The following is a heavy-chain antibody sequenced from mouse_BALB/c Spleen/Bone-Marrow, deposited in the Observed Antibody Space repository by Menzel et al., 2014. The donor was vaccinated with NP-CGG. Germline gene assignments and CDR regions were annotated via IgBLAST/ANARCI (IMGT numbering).Heavy chain of an antibody. CDR2: INPCNGRT. Sequence: QVHVKQSGAELVKPGASVKLSCKASGYTFTSYWMHWVKQRPGQGLEWIGEINPCNGRTNYVEKFKSKATLSGDKSSSTVYMQLSSLTSEDSAVYYCARSGYWYFDVWGAGTTVTVSA. D-gene: IGHD3-1*01. J-gene: IGHJ1*01. CDR3: ARSGYWYFDV. CDR1: GYTFTSYW. V-gene: IGHV1S81*02.